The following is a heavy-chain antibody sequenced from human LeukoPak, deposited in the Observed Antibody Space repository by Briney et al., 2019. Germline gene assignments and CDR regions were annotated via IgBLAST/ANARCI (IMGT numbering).Heavy chain of an antibody. J-gene: IGHJ4*02. CDR3: ARPTVTTTFSLDY. V-gene: IGHV1-8*02. D-gene: IGHD4-17*01. CDR2: MNPNSGNT. CDR1: GYTFTGYY. Sequence: ASVKVSCKASGYTFTGYYMHWVRQATGQGLEWMGWMNPNSGNTGYAQKFQGRVTMTRNTSISTAYMELSSLRSEDTAVYYCARPTVTTTFSLDYWGQGTLVAVSS.